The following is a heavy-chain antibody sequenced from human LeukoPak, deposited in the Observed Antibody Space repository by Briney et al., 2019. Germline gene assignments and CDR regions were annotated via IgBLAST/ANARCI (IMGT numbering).Heavy chain of an antibody. D-gene: IGHD4-17*01. Sequence: GGSLRLSCAASGFTFSSYAMSWVRQAPGKGLEWVSTISGSGGRTYYTDSVKGRFTISRDNSKNTLFLQMNSLRAEDTAIYYCAKHQQIYGDSLMDVWGQGTTVTASS. V-gene: IGHV3-23*01. CDR1: GFTFSSYA. CDR3: AKHQQIYGDSLMDV. J-gene: IGHJ6*02. CDR2: ISGSGGRT.